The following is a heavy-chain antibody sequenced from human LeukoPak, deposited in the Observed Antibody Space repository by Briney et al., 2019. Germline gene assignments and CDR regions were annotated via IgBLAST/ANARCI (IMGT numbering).Heavy chain of an antibody. Sequence: ASVKVSCKASGGTFSSYAISWVRQAPGQGLEWMGGIIPIFGTANYAQKFQGRVTITADKSTSTAYMELSSLRSEDTAVYYCARSMYSSSPPLYFDYWGQGTLVTVSS. J-gene: IGHJ4*02. CDR3: ARSMYSSSPPLYFDY. CDR1: GGTFSSYA. D-gene: IGHD6-13*01. CDR2: IIPIFGTA. V-gene: IGHV1-69*06.